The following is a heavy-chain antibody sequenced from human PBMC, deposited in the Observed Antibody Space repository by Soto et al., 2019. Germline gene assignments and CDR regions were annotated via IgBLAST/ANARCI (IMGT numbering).Heavy chain of an antibody. J-gene: IGHJ4*02. CDR3: ATLLAVAGTG. D-gene: IGHD6-19*01. CDR1: GYTFTSYA. V-gene: IGHV1-3*01. CDR2: INVGNGNT. Sequence: QVQLVQSGAEVKKPGASVKVSCKASGYTFTSYAMHWVRQAPGHRIEGMGWINVGNGNTKYSQKLPGRVTITKDTSASTAYMELSSLRSEDTAVYYCATLLAVAGTGWGQGTLVTVSS.